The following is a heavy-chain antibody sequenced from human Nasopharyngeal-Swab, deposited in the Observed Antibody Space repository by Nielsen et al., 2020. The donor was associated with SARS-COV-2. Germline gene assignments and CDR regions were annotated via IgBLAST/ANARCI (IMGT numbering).Heavy chain of an antibody. D-gene: IGHD4-23*01. V-gene: IGHV4-59*01. CDR2: IYYSGST. Sequence: WIRQPPGKGLEWIGYIYYSGSTNYNPSLKSRVTMSVDTSKNQFSLKLSSVTAADTAVYYCARDKVTVDYYYGMDVWGQGTTVTVSS. CDR3: ARDKVTVDYYYGMDV. J-gene: IGHJ6*02.